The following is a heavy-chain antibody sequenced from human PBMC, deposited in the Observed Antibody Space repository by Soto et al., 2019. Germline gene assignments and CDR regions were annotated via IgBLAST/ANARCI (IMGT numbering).Heavy chain of an antibody. CDR1: GFTFSGSA. D-gene: IGHD3-10*01. J-gene: IGHJ6*02. CDR2: IRSKANSYAT. Sequence: PGGSLRLSCAASGFTFSGSAMHWVRQASGKGLEWVGRIRSKANSYATAYAASVKGRFTISRDDSKNTAYLQMNSLKTEDTAVYYCTTDESFGDYYYGMDVWGQGTTVTVSS. CDR3: TTDESFGDYYYGMDV. V-gene: IGHV3-73*01.